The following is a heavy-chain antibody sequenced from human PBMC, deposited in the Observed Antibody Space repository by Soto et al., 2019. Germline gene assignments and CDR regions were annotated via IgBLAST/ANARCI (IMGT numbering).Heavy chain of an antibody. Sequence: QVQLVESGGGVVQPGRSLRLSCAASGFTFSSYAMHWVRQAPGKGLEWVAVISYDGSNKYYADSVKGRFTISRDNSKNTLYLQMNSLRAEDTAVYYCAGLRDAVAHFDYWGQGTLVTVSS. CDR2: ISYDGSNK. CDR1: GFTFSSYA. D-gene: IGHD2-15*01. J-gene: IGHJ4*02. V-gene: IGHV3-30-3*01. CDR3: AGLRDAVAHFDY.